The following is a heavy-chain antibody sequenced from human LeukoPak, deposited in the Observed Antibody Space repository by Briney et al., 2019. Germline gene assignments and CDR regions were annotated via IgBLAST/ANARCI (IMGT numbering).Heavy chain of an antibody. D-gene: IGHD3-22*01. J-gene: IGHJ4*02. V-gene: IGHV4-34*01. CDR3: ARGVPYYYDSSGYYRENFDY. CDR2: INHSGST. Sequence: SETLSLTCAVYGGSFSGYYWSWIHQPPGKGLEWIGEINHSGSTNYNPSLKSRVTISVDTSKIQFSLKLSSVTAADTAVYYCARGVPYYYDSSGYYRENFDYWGQGTLVTVSS. CDR1: GGSFSGYY.